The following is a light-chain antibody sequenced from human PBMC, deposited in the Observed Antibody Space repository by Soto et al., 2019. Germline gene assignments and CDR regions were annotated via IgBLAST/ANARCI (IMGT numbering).Light chain of an antibody. Sequence: ESVLTQSPGTLSLSPGERATLSCRASQSVSSNLAWYQQKPGQAPRLLIYSVSTRATDIPARFSGSGSGTEFTLTISSLQSEDFAVYYCQQYNNWPPTWTFGQGTKVDIK. CDR3: QQYNNWPPTWT. CDR2: SVS. V-gene: IGKV3-15*01. CDR1: QSVSSN. J-gene: IGKJ1*01.